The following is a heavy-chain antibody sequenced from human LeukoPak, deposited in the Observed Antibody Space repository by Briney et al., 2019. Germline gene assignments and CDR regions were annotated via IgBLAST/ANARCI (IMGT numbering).Heavy chain of an antibody. Sequence: GGSLRLSCAASEFTFSRYAMSWVRQAPGKGLEWVSAISGSGATTDYADSVKGRFTISRDNSKNTLYLQMNSLRAEDTAVYYCAKILGVGYYDFWSGYSGYFDYWGQGALVTVSS. CDR1: EFTFSRYA. V-gene: IGHV3-23*01. CDR2: ISGSGATT. CDR3: AKILGVGYYDFWSGYSGYFDY. D-gene: IGHD3-3*01. J-gene: IGHJ4*02.